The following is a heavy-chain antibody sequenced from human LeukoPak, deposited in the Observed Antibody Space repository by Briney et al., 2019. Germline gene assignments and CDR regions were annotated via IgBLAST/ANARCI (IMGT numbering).Heavy chain of an antibody. CDR3: ARDPPAVSINTYA. Sequence: GVSLRLSCAASGFTVGNNYMNWVRQDPGKGLEWVSLIFSHGETSYADSVKGRFTISRDNSKNALYLQMNGLRVEDTAVYYCARDPPAVSINTYAWGQGTLVTVSS. V-gene: IGHV3-66*01. J-gene: IGHJ4*02. D-gene: IGHD2-8*01. CDR2: IFSHGET. CDR1: GFTVGNNY.